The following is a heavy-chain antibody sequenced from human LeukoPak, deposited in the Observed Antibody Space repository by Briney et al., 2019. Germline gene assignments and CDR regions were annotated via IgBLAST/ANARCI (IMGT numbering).Heavy chain of an antibody. D-gene: IGHD6-19*01. CDR2: IIPIFGIA. J-gene: IGHJ5*02. Sequence: SVKVACKASGGTFSSYAISWVRQAPGQGLEWMGRIIPIFGIANYAQKFQGRVTITADKSTSTAYMELSSLRSEDTAVYYCARDPYSSGWYPGNWFDPWGQGTLVTVSS. CDR1: GGTFSSYA. CDR3: ARDPYSSGWYPGNWFDP. V-gene: IGHV1-69*04.